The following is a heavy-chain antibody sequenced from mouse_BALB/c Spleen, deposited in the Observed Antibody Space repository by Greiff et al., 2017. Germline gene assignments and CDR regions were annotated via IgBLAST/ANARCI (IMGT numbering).Heavy chain of an antibody. J-gene: IGHJ4*01. Sequence: EVQLVESGGGLVQPGGSRKLSCAASGFTFSSFGMHWVRQAPEKGLEWVAYISSGSSTIYYADTVKGRFTISRDNAKNTLYLQMSSLKSEDTAMYYCARHGYYAMDYWGQGTSVTVSS. CDR3: ARHGYYAMDY. CDR2: ISSGSSTI. V-gene: IGHV5-17*02. CDR1: GFTFSSFG.